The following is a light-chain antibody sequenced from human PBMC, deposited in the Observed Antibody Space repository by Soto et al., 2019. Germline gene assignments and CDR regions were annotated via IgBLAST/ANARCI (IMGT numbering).Light chain of an antibody. CDR2: GAS. Sequence: EMVLTQSPGALSLTPGDRATLSCRASQSVTSDYLAWYQQKPGQAPRLLIYGASIRATGIPDRFSGSGSGTEFTLTISSLQSEDFAVYYCQQYNSWPPVTFGGGTKVDIK. J-gene: IGKJ4*01. CDR1: QSVTSDY. V-gene: IGKV3-20*01. CDR3: QQYNSWPPVT.